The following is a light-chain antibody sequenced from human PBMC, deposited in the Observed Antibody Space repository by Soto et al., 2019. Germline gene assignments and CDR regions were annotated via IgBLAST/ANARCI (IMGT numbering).Light chain of an antibody. Sequence: QSALTQPASVSGSPGQSITISCTGTSSDVGGYNYVSWYQQHPGKAPKLMIYEVSNRPSGVSNRFSGSKSGNTASLTISGLQAEDEADYYRSSYTSSSIWVFGGGTKLTVL. J-gene: IGLJ3*02. CDR2: EVS. V-gene: IGLV2-14*01. CDR1: SSDVGGYNY. CDR3: SSYTSSSIWV.